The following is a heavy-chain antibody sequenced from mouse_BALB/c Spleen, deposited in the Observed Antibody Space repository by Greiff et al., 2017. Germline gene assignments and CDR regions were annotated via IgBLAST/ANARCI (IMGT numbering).Heavy chain of an antibody. Sequence: EVLLVESGGDLVKPGGSLKLSCAASGFTFSSYGMSWVRQTPDKRLEWVATISSGGSYTYYPDSVKGRFTISRDNAKNTLCLQMISLKSVDPAMYYCARHRYYDYDDAMDYWGQGTSVTVSS. D-gene: IGHD2-4*01. CDR3: ARHRYYDYDDAMDY. CDR1: GFTFSSYG. V-gene: IGHV5-6*01. CDR2: ISSGGSYT. J-gene: IGHJ4*01.